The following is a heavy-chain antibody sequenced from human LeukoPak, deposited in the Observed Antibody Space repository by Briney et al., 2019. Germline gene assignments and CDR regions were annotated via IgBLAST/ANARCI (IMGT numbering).Heavy chain of an antibody. CDR1: GFTFSSYS. CDR3: AREGTYGDYEGWFDP. V-gene: IGHV3-21*01. Sequence: GGSLRLSCAASGFTFSSYSMNWVRQAPGKGLEWVSSISSSSSYIYYADSVKGRFTISRDNAKNSLYLQMNSLRAEDTAVYYCAREGTYGDYEGWFDPWGQGTLVTVSS. J-gene: IGHJ5*02. D-gene: IGHD4-17*01. CDR2: ISSSSSYI.